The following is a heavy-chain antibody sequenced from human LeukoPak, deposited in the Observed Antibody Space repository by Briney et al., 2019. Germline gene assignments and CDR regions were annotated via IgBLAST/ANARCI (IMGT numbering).Heavy chain of an antibody. V-gene: IGHV3-64*01. J-gene: IGHJ4*02. D-gene: IGHD1-1*01. CDR1: GFTFSSYG. Sequence: GGSLRLSCAASGFTFSSYGMHWVRQAPGKGLEYVSAISSNGGNTYYANSVKGRFTISRDNSKNTLYLQMGSLRAEDMAVYYCARVPGLQPDYWGQGTLVTVSS. CDR2: ISSNGGNT. CDR3: ARVPGLQPDY.